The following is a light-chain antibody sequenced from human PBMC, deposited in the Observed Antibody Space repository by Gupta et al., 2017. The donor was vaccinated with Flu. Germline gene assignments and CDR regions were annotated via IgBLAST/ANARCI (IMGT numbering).Light chain of an antibody. Sequence: GAKFTIFCRARHSISSWLAWYQQKPRKAPILLFYKASSLESWVPSRFSGSASGTVFTLTISRLQPDDFATYYCQQYNSYPLTFGGGTKVEIK. CDR2: KAS. J-gene: IGKJ4*01. CDR1: HSISSW. CDR3: QQYNSYPLT. V-gene: IGKV1-5*03.